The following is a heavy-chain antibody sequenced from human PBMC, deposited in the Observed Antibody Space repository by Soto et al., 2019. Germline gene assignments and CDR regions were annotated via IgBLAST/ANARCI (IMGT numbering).Heavy chain of an antibody. Sequence: QVHLVQSGTEVKEPGASVKVSCKASASTFTGYTINWVRQAPGQGLEWLRWISTFNGNTKYAGNFEGRVTMTTNTSTSTGYMELTTLTFDDTAVYFCARGTVTSGRWFGPWGQGTLVSVSS. D-gene: IGHD4-17*01. CDR3: ARGTVTSGRWFGP. V-gene: IGHV1-18*04. CDR2: ISTFNGNT. CDR1: ASTFTGYT. J-gene: IGHJ5*02.